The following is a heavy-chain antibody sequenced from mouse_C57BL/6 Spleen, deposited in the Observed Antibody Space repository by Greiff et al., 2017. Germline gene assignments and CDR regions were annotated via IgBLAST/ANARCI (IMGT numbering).Heavy chain of an antibody. CDR2: IYPGSGST. CDR3: ARTSNYDWGDY. Sequence: QVQLQQPGAELVKPGASVKMSCKASGYTFTSYWITWVKQRPGQGLEWIGDIYPGSGSTNYNEKFKSKATLTVDTSSSTAYMQLSSLTSEDSGVYYCARTSNYDWGDYWGQGTSVTVSS. D-gene: IGHD2-5*01. V-gene: IGHV1-55*01. CDR1: GYTFTSYW. J-gene: IGHJ4*01.